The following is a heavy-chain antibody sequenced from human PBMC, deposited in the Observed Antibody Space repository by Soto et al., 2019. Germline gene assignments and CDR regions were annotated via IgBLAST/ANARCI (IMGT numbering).Heavy chain of an antibody. J-gene: IGHJ4*02. CDR2: ISSSSSYI. D-gene: IGHD6-19*01. CDR3: ARSLAVAGIDFDY. V-gene: IGHV3-21*01. CDR1: GFTFSSYS. Sequence: GGSLRLSCAASGFTFSSYSMNWGRQAPGKGLEWVSSISSSSSYIYYADSVKGRFTISRDNAKNSLYLQMNSLRAEDTAVYYCARSLAVAGIDFDYWGQGTLVTVSS.